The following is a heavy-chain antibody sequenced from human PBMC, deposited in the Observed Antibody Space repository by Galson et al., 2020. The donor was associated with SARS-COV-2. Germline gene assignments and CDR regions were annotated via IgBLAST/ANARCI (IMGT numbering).Heavy chain of an antibody. J-gene: IGHJ6*02. CDR3: ARNTITYYYRAGRPYYFYGLDV. CDR2: VHPSGTT. V-gene: IGHV4-61*02. CDR1: GGSISNGSYY. Sequence: SETLSLTCTVSGGSISNGSYYWSWIRQPAGQELEWIGRVHPSGTTHYNPSLKSRVTISIDTTKNQFSLGLNSVTAADTAVYFCARNTITYYYRAGRPYYFYGLDVWGPGATVTVAS. D-gene: IGHD3-10*01.